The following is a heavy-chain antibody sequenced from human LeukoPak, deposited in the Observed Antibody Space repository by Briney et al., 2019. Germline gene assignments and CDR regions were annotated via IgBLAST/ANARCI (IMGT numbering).Heavy chain of an antibody. D-gene: IGHD3-3*02. Sequence: ASVKVSCKVSGYTLTELSMHWVRQAPGKGLEWMGGFDPEDGETIYAQKFQGRVTITRNTSISTAYMELSSLRSEDTAVYYCARFISFTDAFDIWGQGTMVTVSS. J-gene: IGHJ3*02. V-gene: IGHV1-24*01. CDR1: GYTLTELS. CDR2: FDPEDGET. CDR3: ARFISFTDAFDI.